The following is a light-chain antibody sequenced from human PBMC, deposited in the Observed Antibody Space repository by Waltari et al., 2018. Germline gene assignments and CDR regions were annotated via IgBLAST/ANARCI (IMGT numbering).Light chain of an antibody. Sequence: LVLLQSPPTLSVSPGESVTLACRASQSVSSNLAWYQQRPGQAPRLLIYGISNRATGVPARFSGSGSGTDFTLTISSLQSEDFAVYYCQQYNNWGAFGQGTKVEMK. J-gene: IGKJ1*01. CDR1: QSVSSN. CDR3: QQYNNWGA. CDR2: GIS. V-gene: IGKV3-15*01.